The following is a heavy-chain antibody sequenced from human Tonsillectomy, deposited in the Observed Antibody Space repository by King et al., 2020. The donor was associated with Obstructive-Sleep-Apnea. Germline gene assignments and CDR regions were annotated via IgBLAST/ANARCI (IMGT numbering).Heavy chain of an antibody. Sequence: VQLQESGPGLVRPSETLSLTCTVSGGSINTYYWSWSRQPPGKGLEWMVYIFHSGRTNYNPSLKSRVTISVDTSKIQFSLELTSVTAADTAIYYCTRSGGSGSYYYGMDVWGQGTTVTVSS. CDR3: TRSGGSGSYYYGMDV. D-gene: IGHD3-10*01. CDR2: IFHSGRT. CDR1: GGSINTYY. V-gene: IGHV4-59*01. J-gene: IGHJ6*02.